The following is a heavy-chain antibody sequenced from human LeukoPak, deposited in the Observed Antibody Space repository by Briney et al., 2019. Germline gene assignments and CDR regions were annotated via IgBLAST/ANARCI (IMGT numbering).Heavy chain of an antibody. D-gene: IGHD2-15*01. V-gene: IGHV3-7*01. CDR1: GFTFSNYW. CDR3: ARDSDLLTLDS. CDR2: IKQDGSEK. J-gene: IGHJ4*02. Sequence: GGSLRLSCAASGFTFSNYWMSWVRQAPGKGLEWVANIKQDGSEKSYVDSVKGRFTISRDNAKNSLYLQMNSLRAEDTAVYYCARDSDLLTLDSWGQGTLVTVSS.